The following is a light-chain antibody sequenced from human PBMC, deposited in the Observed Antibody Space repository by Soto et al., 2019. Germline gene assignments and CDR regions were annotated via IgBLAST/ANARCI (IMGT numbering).Light chain of an antibody. CDR2: DAS. J-gene: IGKJ5*01. CDR1: QSVSSN. Sequence: VRTQCPATLSVSPVEKATPSCRASQSVSSNLAWYQQKPGQAPRLLIYDASSRATGIPDRFSGGGSGTDFTLTISRLEPEDSAVYHCQQYGSSPITFGQGTRLEIK. V-gene: IGKV3-20*01. CDR3: QQYGSSPIT.